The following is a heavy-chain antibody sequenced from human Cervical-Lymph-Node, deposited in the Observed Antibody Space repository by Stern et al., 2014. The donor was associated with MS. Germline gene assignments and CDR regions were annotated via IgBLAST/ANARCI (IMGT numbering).Heavy chain of an antibody. V-gene: IGHV4-31*03. CDR3: ARERAPDRYYYYGMDV. J-gene: IGHJ6*02. CDR2: IYYSGST. CDR1: GGSISNGDYY. Sequence: QMQLVQSGPGLVKPSQTLSLTCTVSGGSISNGDYYWDWVRQHPGKGLEWIGYIYYSGSTYYNPSLKSRVTISVDTSKNQFSLKLTSVTAADTAVYYCARERAPDRYYYYGMDVWGQGTTVTVSS.